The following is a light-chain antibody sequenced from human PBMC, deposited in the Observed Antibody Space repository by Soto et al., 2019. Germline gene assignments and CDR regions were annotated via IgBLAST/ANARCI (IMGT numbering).Light chain of an antibody. J-gene: IGKJ1*01. CDR1: QSISSSY. Sequence: ELVLTQSPGTLSLSPGERATLSCRASQSISSSYLAWYQQKPGHAPRLLIYAISYRATGIPDRFSGSGSGTDFTLTISRLEPEDFAVYYCQQYGNSRTFGQGTKVEIK. V-gene: IGKV3-20*01. CDR2: AIS. CDR3: QQYGNSRT.